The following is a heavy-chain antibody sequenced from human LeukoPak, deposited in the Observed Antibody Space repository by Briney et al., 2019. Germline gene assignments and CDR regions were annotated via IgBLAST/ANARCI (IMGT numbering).Heavy chain of an antibody. CDR2: INHSGST. CDR3: ARESRYCSSTSCYSAYYYGMDV. V-gene: IGHV4-34*01. CDR1: GGSFSGYY. J-gene: IGHJ6*02. Sequence: SETLSLTCAVYGGSFSGYYWSWIRQPPGKGLEWIGEINHSGSTNYNPSLKSRVTISVDTSKNQFSLKLSPVTAADTAVYYCARESRYCSSTSCYSAYYYGMDVWGQGTTVTVSS. D-gene: IGHD2-2*01.